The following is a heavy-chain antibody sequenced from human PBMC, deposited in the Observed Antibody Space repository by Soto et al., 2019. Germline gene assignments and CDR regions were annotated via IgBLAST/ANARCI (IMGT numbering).Heavy chain of an antibody. CDR1: VGAITNDGYY. Sequence: QVQLQESGPGLVKPSQTLSLTCNVPVGAITNDGYYWSWIRQHPGKALEWIGNIHYSGVTYYNPTLKSRAAISVDISKHQFSLKLNSVTAADTAVYYCARLDLCYDYWGQGILVTVSS. CDR3: ARLDLCYDY. J-gene: IGHJ4*02. CDR2: IHYSGVT. V-gene: IGHV4-31*03. D-gene: IGHD2-15*01.